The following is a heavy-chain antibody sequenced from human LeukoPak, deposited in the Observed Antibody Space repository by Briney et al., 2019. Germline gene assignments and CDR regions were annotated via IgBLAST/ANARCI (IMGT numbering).Heavy chain of an antibody. CDR2: IKTNTEGERK. J-gene: IGHJ4*02. Sequence: PGGSLRLSCVASGFSFSNAWMSWVRQAPGRGLEWVGRIKTNTEGERKDYAAPVKGRFTISRDDSKNTLYLQMYGLTMEDTAVYYCFAPRNLNYWGRGTLVTVSS. V-gene: IGHV3-15*01. D-gene: IGHD1-14*01. CDR3: FAPRNLNY. CDR1: GFSFSNAW.